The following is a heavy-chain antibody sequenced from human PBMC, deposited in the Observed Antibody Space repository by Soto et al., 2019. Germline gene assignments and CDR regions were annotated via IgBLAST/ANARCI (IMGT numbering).Heavy chain of an antibody. V-gene: IGHV3-23*01. J-gene: IGHJ3*02. CDR3: AKPYFDFWSGYYAGAKDDAFDI. D-gene: IGHD3-3*01. CDR1: GFTFSSYA. Sequence: DVHLLESGGGLVQPGGSLRVSCEAAGFTFSSYAMNWVRQAPGTGLEWGAGISGNGRVTHYADSVKGRFTVSRDNSKNTLYLQMTSLRAEDTALYYCAKPYFDFWSGYYAGAKDDAFDIWGQGTMVTVSS. CDR2: ISGNGRVT.